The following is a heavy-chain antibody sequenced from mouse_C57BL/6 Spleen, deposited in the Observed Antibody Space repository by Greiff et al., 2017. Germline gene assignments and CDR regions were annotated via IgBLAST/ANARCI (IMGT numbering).Heavy chain of an antibody. D-gene: IGHD4-1*02. CDR1: GFTFSSYT. V-gene: IGHV5-9*01. CDR2: ISGGGGNT. Sequence: EVKVVESGGGLVKPGGSLKLSCAASGFTFSSYTMSWVRQTPEKRLEWVATISGGGGNTYYPDSVKGRFTISRDNAKNTLYLQMSSLRSEDTALYDCARTQLGHYFDYWGQGTTLTVSS. J-gene: IGHJ2*01. CDR3: ARTQLGHYFDY.